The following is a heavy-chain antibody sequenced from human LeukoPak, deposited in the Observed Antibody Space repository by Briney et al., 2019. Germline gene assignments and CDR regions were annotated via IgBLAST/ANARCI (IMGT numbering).Heavy chain of an antibody. J-gene: IGHJ6*03. Sequence: GGSLRLSCAASGFTFSSYWMHWVRQVPGKGLVWVSRINSDGSSRSYVDSVKGRFTISRDNAKNSLYLQMNSLRDEDTALYYCARGGYCSNGVCSDYYMDVWGKGTTVTVSS. D-gene: IGHD2-8*01. CDR2: INSDGSSR. CDR1: GFTFSSYW. CDR3: ARGGYCSNGVCSDYYMDV. V-gene: IGHV3-74*01.